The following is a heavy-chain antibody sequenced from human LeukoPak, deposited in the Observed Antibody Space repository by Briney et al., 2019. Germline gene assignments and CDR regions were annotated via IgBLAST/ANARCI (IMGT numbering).Heavy chain of an antibody. CDR1: GFTLSTYA. V-gene: IGHV3-23*01. CDR3: AKDSRWLGELFTFYFDY. Sequence: GGSLRLSCAASGFTLSTYAMSWVRQTPGKGLEWVAATSSSDAGTYHADSVRGRFTISRDNSRNTLFLQMNSLRAEDTAVYYCAKDSRWLGELFTFYFDYWGQGTPVTVSS. D-gene: IGHD3-10*01. CDR2: TSSSDAGT. J-gene: IGHJ4*02.